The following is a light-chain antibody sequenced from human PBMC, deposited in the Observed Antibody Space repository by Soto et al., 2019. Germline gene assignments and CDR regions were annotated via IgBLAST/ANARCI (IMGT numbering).Light chain of an antibody. V-gene: IGKV3-11*01. CDR3: QQRSNWPPIFT. J-gene: IGKJ3*01. CDR2: DAS. CDR1: QSVSSY. Sequence: EIVLTQSPATLSLSPGERATLSCRASQSVSSYLAWSQQKPGQAPRLLIYDASNRATGIPARFSGSGSGTDFTLTISSREPEDFAVYYCQQRSNWPPIFTFGPGTKVDIK.